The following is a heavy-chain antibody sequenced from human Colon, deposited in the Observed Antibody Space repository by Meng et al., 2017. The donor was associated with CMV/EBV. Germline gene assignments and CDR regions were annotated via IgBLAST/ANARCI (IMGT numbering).Heavy chain of an antibody. Sequence: ASVKVSCKASGYTFTGYYMHWVRQAPGQGLEWMGWINPNSGGTNYAQKFQGRVTMTRDTSISTAYMELSRLRSDDTAVYYCARVDTAMVIEGGFDYWGPGTLVTVSS. V-gene: IGHV1-2*02. CDR1: GYTFTGYY. CDR3: ARVDTAMVIEGGFDY. D-gene: IGHD5-18*01. CDR2: INPNSGGT. J-gene: IGHJ4*02.